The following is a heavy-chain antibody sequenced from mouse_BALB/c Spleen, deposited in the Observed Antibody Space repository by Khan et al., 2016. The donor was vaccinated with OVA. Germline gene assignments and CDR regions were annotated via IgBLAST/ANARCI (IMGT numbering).Heavy chain of an antibody. CDR2: IWSGGST. CDR3: ARYYGYEEGLAY. Sequence: QVQLQQSGPGLVQPSQSLSITCTVSGFSLTTYGVHWVRRSPGKGLEWLGVIWSGGSTDYNAAFISRLSISKDSSKSQVFFKMISLQVNDQAIYYGARYYGYEEGLAYWGQGTLVTVSA. D-gene: IGHD2-2*01. CDR1: GFSLTTYG. V-gene: IGHV2-2*02. J-gene: IGHJ3*01.